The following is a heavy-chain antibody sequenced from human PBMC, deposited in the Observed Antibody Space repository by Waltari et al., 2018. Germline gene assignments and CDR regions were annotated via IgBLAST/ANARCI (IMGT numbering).Heavy chain of an antibody. CDR1: DGSISSCY. J-gene: IGHJ3*02. V-gene: IGHV4-4*07. Sequence: QVQLPDSCPALVKPSATLSLTCTVSDGSISSCYCLWVRQPAGKGLEWIGRIYTSGSTNSTPSLKSRVTMSVDTSKHQFSLTLSSVTAADTAVYYCARGHQPQAAFDIWGQGTMVTVSS. CDR2: IYTSGST. CDR3: ARGHQPQAAFDI.